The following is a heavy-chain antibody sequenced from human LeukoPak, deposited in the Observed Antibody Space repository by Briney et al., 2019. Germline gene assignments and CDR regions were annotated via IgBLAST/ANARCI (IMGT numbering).Heavy chain of an antibody. CDR1: GYTFTSYG. CDR2: ISAYNGNT. Sequence: ASVKVSCKASGYTFTSYGISWERQAPGQGLEWMGWISAYNGNTNYAQKLQGRVTMTTDTSTSTAYMELRSLRSDDTAVYYCARIRAYYDSSGYFDYWGQGTLVTVSS. V-gene: IGHV1-18*01. CDR3: ARIRAYYDSSGYFDY. D-gene: IGHD3-22*01. J-gene: IGHJ4*02.